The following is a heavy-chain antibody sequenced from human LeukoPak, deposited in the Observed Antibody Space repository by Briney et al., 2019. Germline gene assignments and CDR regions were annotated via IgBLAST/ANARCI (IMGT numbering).Heavy chain of an antibody. CDR2: ISSSSSTI. J-gene: IGHJ4*02. Sequence: GGSLILSCAASGFTFSSYSMNWVRQAPGKGLEWVSYISSSSSTIYYADSVKGRFTISRDNAKNSLYLQMNSLRAEDTAVYYCARDGTYYDFWSGLDYWGQGTLVTVSS. D-gene: IGHD3-3*01. CDR3: ARDGTYYDFWSGLDY. CDR1: GFTFSSYS. V-gene: IGHV3-48*01.